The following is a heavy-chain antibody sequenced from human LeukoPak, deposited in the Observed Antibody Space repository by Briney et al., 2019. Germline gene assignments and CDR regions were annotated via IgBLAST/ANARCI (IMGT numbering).Heavy chain of an antibody. V-gene: IGHV1-18*01. CDR3: ARIPGITMIVVVIHYGMDV. D-gene: IGHD3-22*01. Sequence: GASVKVSCKASGYAFTSYGISWVRQAPGQGLEWMGWISAYNGNTNYAQKLQGRVTMTTDTSTSTAYMELRSLRSDDTAVYYCARIPGITMIVVVIHYGMDVWGQGTTVTVSS. J-gene: IGHJ6*02. CDR1: GYAFTSYG. CDR2: ISAYNGNT.